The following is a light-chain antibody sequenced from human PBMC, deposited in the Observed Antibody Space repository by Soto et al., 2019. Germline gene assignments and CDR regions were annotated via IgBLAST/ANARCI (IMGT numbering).Light chain of an antibody. Sequence: ETVMTQSPATLSLSPGERATLSCRASQSVSSKLAWYQQKPGQAPRLLIYGASTRATGIPARFSGSGSGTEFTLIISSLQSEDFAVYYCQQYNNWPLWTFGQGTKVEIK. CDR1: QSVSSK. J-gene: IGKJ1*01. CDR3: QQYNNWPLWT. CDR2: GAS. V-gene: IGKV3D-15*01.